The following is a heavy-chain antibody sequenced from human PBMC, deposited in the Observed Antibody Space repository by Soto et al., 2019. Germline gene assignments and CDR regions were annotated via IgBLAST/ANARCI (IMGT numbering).Heavy chain of an antibody. CDR2: INHSGSN. J-gene: IGHJ3*02. Sequence: SETLSLTCVVSGGSFSAYYYSWIRQSPGKGLEWIGEINHSGSNNYSPSLKSRVTMSLDTSKNQFSLKLTSVTAADTAVYYCARGGSNDWQVAFDIWGQGTLVTVSS. D-gene: IGHD3-9*01. V-gene: IGHV4-34*01. CDR3: ARGGSNDWQVAFDI. CDR1: GGSFSAYY.